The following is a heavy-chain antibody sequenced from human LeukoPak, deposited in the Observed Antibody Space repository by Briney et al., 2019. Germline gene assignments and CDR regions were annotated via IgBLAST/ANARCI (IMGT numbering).Heavy chain of an antibody. CDR2: ISYDGSNK. CDR1: GFTFSSYA. V-gene: IGHV3-30*04. J-gene: IGHJ6*03. Sequence: GGSLRLSCAASGFTFSSYAMHWVRQAPGKGLEWVAVISYDGSNKYYADSVKGRFTISRDNSKNTLYLQMNSLRAEDTAVYYCASFDYDISRHDYYYYYMDVWGKGTTVTVSS. CDR3: ASFDYDISRHDYYYYYMDV. D-gene: IGHD3-9*01.